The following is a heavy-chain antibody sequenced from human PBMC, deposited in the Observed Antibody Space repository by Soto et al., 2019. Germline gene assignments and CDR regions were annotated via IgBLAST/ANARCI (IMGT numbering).Heavy chain of an antibody. J-gene: IGHJ4*02. CDR2: IDYTGST. CDR3: AREFPDDFIFDY. CDR1: GASFSDYS. V-gene: IGHV4-34*02. D-gene: IGHD2-21*01. Sequence: QVQLQQWGARLLKPSETLSLTCTVYGASFSDYSWSWIRQPPGKGLEWIGEIDYTGSTNYAPSLKSRVTISVDTSKKHFSLKLNSVTAADTAVYYCAREFPDDFIFDYWGQGALVTVST.